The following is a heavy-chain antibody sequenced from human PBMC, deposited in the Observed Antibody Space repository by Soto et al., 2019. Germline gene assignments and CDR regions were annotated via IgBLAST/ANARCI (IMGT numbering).Heavy chain of an antibody. J-gene: IGHJ5*02. Sequence: QVQLQESGPGLVKPSQTLSLTGTVSGDSINSGGYYWTWIRHHPGKGLEWIGYMSDSGTSFYSPSLQSRLSISVDTSKNQFSLSLSSVTAADTAVYYCARVSGQQLVRVPLYYWFAPWGQGTLVTVSS. D-gene: IGHD1-1*01. CDR2: MSDSGTS. CDR3: ARVSGQQLVRVPLYYWFAP. V-gene: IGHV4-31*03. CDR1: GDSINSGGYY.